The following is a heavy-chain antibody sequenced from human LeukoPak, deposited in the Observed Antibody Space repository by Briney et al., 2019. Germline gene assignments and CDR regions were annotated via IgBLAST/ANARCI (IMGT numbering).Heavy chain of an antibody. V-gene: IGHV1-18*01. CDR3: ARDKFPRAVAGTVDY. Sequence: KPGSSVKVSCKASGYTFTSYGISWVRQAPGQGLEWMGWISAYNGNTNYAQKLQGRVTMTTDTSTSTAYMELRSLRSDDTAVYYCARDKFPRAVAGTVDYWGQGTLVTVSS. D-gene: IGHD6-19*01. CDR2: ISAYNGNT. J-gene: IGHJ4*02. CDR1: GYTFTSYG.